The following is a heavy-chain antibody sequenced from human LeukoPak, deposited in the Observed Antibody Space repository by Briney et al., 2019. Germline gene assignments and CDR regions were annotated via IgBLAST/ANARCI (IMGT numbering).Heavy chain of an antibody. CDR3: ARLSGYYQNWFDP. J-gene: IGHJ5*02. CDR1: GFTVSSNY. V-gene: IGHV3-66*02. Sequence: GGSLRLSCAASGFTVSSNYMSWVRQAPGKGLEWVSVIYSGGSTYYADSVKGRFTISRDKSKNTLYLQMNSLRAEDTAVYYCARLSGYYQNWFDPWGQGTLVTVSS. CDR2: IYSGGST. D-gene: IGHD3-22*01.